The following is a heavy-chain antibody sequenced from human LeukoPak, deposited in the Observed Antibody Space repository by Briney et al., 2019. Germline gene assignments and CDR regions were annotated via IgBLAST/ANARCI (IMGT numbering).Heavy chain of an antibody. CDR1: GFAFNTYA. D-gene: IGHD3-10*01. CDR2: IWHDGSHK. CDR3: ARGIFGSGSYPDF. V-gene: IGHV3-33*01. Sequence: GGSLRLSCAASGFAFNTYAMHWVRQALGQGLEWVALIWHDGSHKFYSNSVRGQFTISRDNSKNTVSLQMNNLRPEDTAVYYCARGIFGSGSYPDFWGQGTLVTVSS. J-gene: IGHJ4*02.